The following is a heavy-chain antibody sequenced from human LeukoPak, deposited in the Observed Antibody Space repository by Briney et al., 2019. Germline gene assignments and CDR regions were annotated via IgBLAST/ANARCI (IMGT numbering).Heavy chain of an antibody. Sequence: PSETLSLTCTVSGGSISSYYWSWIRQPQGKGLEWIGCIYYSGSTNYNPSLKSRVTISVDTSKNQFSLKLSSVTAADTAVYYCARLSSGSSSWYDIDYWGQGTLVTVSS. CDR2: IYYSGST. J-gene: IGHJ4*02. D-gene: IGHD6-13*01. CDR1: GGSISSYY. CDR3: ARLSSGSSSWYDIDY. V-gene: IGHV4-59*08.